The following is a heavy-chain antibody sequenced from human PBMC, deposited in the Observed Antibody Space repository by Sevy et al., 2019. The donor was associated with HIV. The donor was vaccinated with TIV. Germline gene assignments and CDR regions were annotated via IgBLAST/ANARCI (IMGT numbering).Heavy chain of an antibody. J-gene: IGHJ4*02. Sequence: GGSLRLSCAASGFTFSKYSMSWVRQPPGKGLEWVSTLSFGCGEINYADSVKGRFTISRDKSKSSVYLQMNNLRPEETAVYYCAREGCTKPHDYWGQGTLVTVSS. CDR3: AREGCTKPHDY. V-gene: IGHV3-23*01. D-gene: IGHD2-8*01. CDR2: LSFGCGEI. CDR1: GFTFSKYS.